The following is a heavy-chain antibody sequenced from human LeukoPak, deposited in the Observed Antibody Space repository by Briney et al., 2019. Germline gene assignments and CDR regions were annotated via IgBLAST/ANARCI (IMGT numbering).Heavy chain of an antibody. CDR2: ISSSGSTI. J-gene: IGHJ3*02. Sequence: GGSLRLSCAASGFTFSDYYMSWIRQAPGKGLEWVSYISSSGSTIYYADSVKGRFTISRDNSKNTLYLQMNSLRAEDTAVYYCAKDLYRLAFRSFDIWGQGTMVTVSS. D-gene: IGHD1-14*01. V-gene: IGHV3-11*01. CDR3: AKDLYRLAFRSFDI. CDR1: GFTFSDYY.